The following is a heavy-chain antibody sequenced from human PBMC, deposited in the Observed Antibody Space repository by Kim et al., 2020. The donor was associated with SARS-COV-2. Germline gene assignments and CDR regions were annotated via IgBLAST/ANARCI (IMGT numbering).Heavy chain of an antibody. CDR3: AIRYYDIFNPYYYGMDV. J-gene: IGHJ6*02. CDR1: GYTFTSYA. Sequence: ASVKVSCKASGYTFTSYAMHWVRQAPGQRLEWMGWINAGNGNTKYSQKFQGRVTITRDTSASTAYMELSSLRSEDTAVYYCAIRYYDIFNPYYYGMDVWGQGTTVTVSS. D-gene: IGHD3-9*01. CDR2: INAGNGNT. V-gene: IGHV1-3*01.